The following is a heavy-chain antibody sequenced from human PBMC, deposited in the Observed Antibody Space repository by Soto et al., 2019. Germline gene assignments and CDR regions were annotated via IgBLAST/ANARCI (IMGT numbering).Heavy chain of an antibody. V-gene: IGHV3-30*09. CDR1: GFTFSSYS. CDR3: ARGAGIVVAGTSFDY. Sequence: QVQLVESGGGVVQPGRSLRLSCAASGFTFSSYSMHWVRQAPGKGLEWVAVISYDGSNKYYADSVKGRFAISRDNSKNPLYLQMNSLSAEDTAVYYCARGAGIVVAGTSFDYWGQGTPVTVSS. CDR2: ISYDGSNK. D-gene: IGHD6-19*01. J-gene: IGHJ4*02.